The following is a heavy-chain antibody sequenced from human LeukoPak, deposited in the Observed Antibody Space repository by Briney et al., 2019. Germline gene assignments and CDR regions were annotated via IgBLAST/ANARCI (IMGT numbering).Heavy chain of an antibody. D-gene: IGHD3-10*01. J-gene: IGHJ4*02. CDR1: GGSFSGYY. CDR3: ASSTRGSMVRGVIALHY. CDR2: INHSGST. V-gene: IGHV4-34*01. Sequence: SETLSLTCAVYGGSFSGYYWSWIRQPPGKGLEWIGEINHSGSTNYNPSLKSRVTISVDTSKNQFSLKLSSVTAADTAVYYCASSTRGSMVRGVIALHYWGQGTLVTVSS.